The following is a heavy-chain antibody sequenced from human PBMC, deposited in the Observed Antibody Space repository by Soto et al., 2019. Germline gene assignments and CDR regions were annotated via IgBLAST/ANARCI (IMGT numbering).Heavy chain of an antibody. V-gene: IGHV4-39*01. Sequence: QLQLQESGPGLVKPSETLSLTCTVSGGSISSSSYYWGWIRQPPGKGLEWIGSIYYSGSTYYNPSLKSRVTISVDTSKNQFSLKLSSVTAADTAVYYCARLRPYYGSGSYLTDFDYWGQGTLVTVSS. CDR1: GGSISSSSYY. J-gene: IGHJ4*02. CDR3: ARLRPYYGSGSYLTDFDY. CDR2: IYYSGST. D-gene: IGHD3-10*01.